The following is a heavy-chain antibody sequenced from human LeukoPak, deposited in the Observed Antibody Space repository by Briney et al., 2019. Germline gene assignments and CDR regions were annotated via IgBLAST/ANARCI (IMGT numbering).Heavy chain of an antibody. V-gene: IGHV1-2*02. J-gene: IGHJ3*02. CDR2: INPNSGAT. CDR1: GGTFSTDA. Sequence: ASVKVSCKASGGTFSTDAIIWVRQAPGQGLAWMGWINPNSGATSYAQKFQGRVTMTRDTSIRAAYMDLSSLISEDTAVYYCAREGINRVRGVPFDIWGQGTMVTVSS. D-gene: IGHD3-10*01. CDR3: AREGINRVRGVPFDI.